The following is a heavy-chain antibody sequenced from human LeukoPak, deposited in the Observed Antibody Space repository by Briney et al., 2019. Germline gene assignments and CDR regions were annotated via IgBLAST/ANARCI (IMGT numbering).Heavy chain of an antibody. V-gene: IGHV4-61*02. CDR1: GGSITSGTYY. Sequence: SETLSLTCAVSGGSITSGTYYWSWIRQPAGKGLEWIGRIYTSGSTNYNPSLKSRVTILFDTSKNQFSLKLSSVTAADTAVYYCVRGGDAAPFDYWGQGTLVAVSS. D-gene: IGHD5-12*01. J-gene: IGHJ4*02. CDR2: IYTSGST. CDR3: VRGGDAAPFDY.